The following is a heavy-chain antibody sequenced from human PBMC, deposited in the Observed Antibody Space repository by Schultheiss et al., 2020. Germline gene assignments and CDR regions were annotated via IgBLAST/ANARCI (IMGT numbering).Heavy chain of an antibody. D-gene: IGHD5-24*01. CDR2: INPNSGGT. J-gene: IGHJ6*02. CDR1: GGTFSSYA. Sequence: GESLKISCKASGGTFSSYAISWVRQAPGQGLEWMGWINPNSGGTNYAQKFQGWVTMTRDTSISTAYMELSRLRSDDTAVYYCARDLRDGYNYHYYYGMDVWGQGTTVTVSS. CDR3: ARDLRDGYNYHYYYGMDV. V-gene: IGHV1-2*04.